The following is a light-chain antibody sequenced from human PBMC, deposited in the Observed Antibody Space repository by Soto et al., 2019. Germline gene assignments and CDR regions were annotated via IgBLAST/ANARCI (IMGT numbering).Light chain of an antibody. Sequence: EIVLTQSPATLSLSPGERATLSCRASQSVSSYLAWYQQKPGQAPRLLIYDASNRATGIPARFSASGSGTDFTLTISSLEPEDFAVYYCQQRSNWSMYTFGQGTKLEIK. V-gene: IGKV3-11*01. CDR2: DAS. CDR1: QSVSSY. J-gene: IGKJ2*01. CDR3: QQRSNWSMYT.